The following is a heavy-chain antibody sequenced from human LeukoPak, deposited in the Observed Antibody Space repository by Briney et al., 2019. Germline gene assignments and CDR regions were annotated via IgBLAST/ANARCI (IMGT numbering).Heavy chain of an antibody. V-gene: IGHV3-21*01. CDR3: ARARFGDWFDP. CDR1: GFTFSNYE. D-gene: IGHD3-10*01. CDR2: ISSSSSYI. J-gene: IGHJ5*02. Sequence: GGSLRLSCVASGFTFSNYEMNWVRQAPGKGLEWVSSISSSSSYIYYADSVKGRFTISRDNAKNSLYLQMNSLRAEDTAVYYCARARFGDWFDPWGQGTLVTVSS.